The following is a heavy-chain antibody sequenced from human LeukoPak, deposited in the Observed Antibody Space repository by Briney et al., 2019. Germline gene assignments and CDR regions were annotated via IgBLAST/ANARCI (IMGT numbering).Heavy chain of an antibody. CDR2: ICSSCSSI. CDR3: ARDLGVVGATIVY. Sequence: GGSLRLSCAASGFTFSGYYMSWVRQAPGEGLEWVSYICSSCSSIYYADSVRGLFTISRDNAKNSLYLQINSLRAEDTAVYDCARDLGVVGATIVYWGQGTLVTVSS. D-gene: IGHD1-26*01. V-gene: IGHV3-11*04. CDR1: GFTFSGYY. J-gene: IGHJ4*02.